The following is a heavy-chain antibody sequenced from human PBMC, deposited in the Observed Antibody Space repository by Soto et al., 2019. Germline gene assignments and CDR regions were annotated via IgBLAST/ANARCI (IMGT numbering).Heavy chain of an antibody. Sequence: QVQLQQWGAGLLKPSETLSLTCAVYGGSFSGYYWSWIRQPPVKGLEWMGEINHSGSTNYNPSLKSRVTISVDTSKHQCSLKLSSVTAAATAVYYCARGRMWAAAGTSGMDVWGQGTTVSVSS. V-gene: IGHV4-34*01. J-gene: IGHJ6*02. CDR1: GGSFSGYY. CDR3: ARGRMWAAAGTSGMDV. D-gene: IGHD6-13*01. CDR2: INHSGST.